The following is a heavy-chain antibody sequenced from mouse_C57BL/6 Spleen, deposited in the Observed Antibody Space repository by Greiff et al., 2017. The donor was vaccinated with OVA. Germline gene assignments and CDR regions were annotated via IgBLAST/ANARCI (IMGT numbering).Heavy chain of an antibody. V-gene: IGHV1-55*01. CDR2: IYPGSGST. D-gene: IGHD2-4*01. CDR3: AAGENYDGSLFAY. J-gene: IGHJ3*01. Sequence: VQLQQPGAELVKPGASVKMSCKASGYTFTSYWITWVKQRPGQGLEWIGDIYPGSGSTNYNEKFKSKATLTVDTSSSTAYMQLSSLTSEDSAVYYCAAGENYDGSLFAYWGQGTLVTVSA. CDR1: GYTFTSYW.